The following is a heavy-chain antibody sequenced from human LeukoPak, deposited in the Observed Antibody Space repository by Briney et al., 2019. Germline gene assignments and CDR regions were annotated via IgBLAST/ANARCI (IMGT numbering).Heavy chain of an antibody. CDR1: GYTFTSYG. Sequence: GASVKVSCKASGYTFTSYGISWVRQAPGQGLEWMGWISAYNGNTNYAQKLQGRVTMTTDTSTSTAYMELRSLRSDDTAVYYCARVEGYGDYDGVLEPGTAHNWFDPWGQGTLVTVSS. D-gene: IGHD4-17*01. J-gene: IGHJ5*02. CDR3: ARVEGYGDYDGVLEPGTAHNWFDP. V-gene: IGHV1-18*01. CDR2: ISAYNGNT.